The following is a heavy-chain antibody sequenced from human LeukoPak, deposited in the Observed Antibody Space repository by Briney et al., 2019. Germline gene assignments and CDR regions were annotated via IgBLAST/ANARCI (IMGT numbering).Heavy chain of an antibody. V-gene: IGHV3-66*01. CDR1: GFTVSSNY. Sequence: GGSLRLSCAASGFTVSSNYMSWVRQAPGKGLEWVSVIYSGGSTYYADSVKGRFTISRDNSKNTLYLQMNSLRAEDTAVYYCASDLYYSSSWYVFDYWGQGTLVTVSS. D-gene: IGHD6-13*01. J-gene: IGHJ4*02. CDR2: IYSGGST. CDR3: ASDLYYSSSWYVFDY.